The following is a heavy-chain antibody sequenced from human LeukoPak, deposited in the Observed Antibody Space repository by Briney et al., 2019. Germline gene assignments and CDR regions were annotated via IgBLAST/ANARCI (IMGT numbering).Heavy chain of an antibody. Sequence: PGGSLRLSCATSGFTFSRHWMSWVRQAPGKGLEWVSLIYSGGSTDYADSVKGRFTISRDNSKNTLYLQMNSLRAEDTAVYYCARESGYSYAPSFDDWGQGTLVTVSS. CDR2: IYSGGST. D-gene: IGHD5-18*01. CDR3: ARESGYSYAPSFDD. J-gene: IGHJ4*02. V-gene: IGHV3-66*01. CDR1: GFTFSRHW.